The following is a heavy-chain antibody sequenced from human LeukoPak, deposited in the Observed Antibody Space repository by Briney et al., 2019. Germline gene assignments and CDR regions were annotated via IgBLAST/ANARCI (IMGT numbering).Heavy chain of an antibody. Sequence: SQTLSLTCAISGDSVSSGTTTWNWIRQSPSRGLEWLGRTYYRSKWHNDYPVSVKSRITISPDTYKTQFSLQLNSVTPEDTAVYCCAKVEPTKGWFDPWGQGTLVIVSS. CDR1: GDSVSSGTTT. CDR3: AKVEPTKGWFDP. J-gene: IGHJ5*02. D-gene: IGHD1-1*01. CDR2: TYYRSKWHN. V-gene: IGHV6-1*01.